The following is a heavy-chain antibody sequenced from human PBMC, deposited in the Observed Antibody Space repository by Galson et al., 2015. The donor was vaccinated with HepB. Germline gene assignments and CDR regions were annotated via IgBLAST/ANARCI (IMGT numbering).Heavy chain of an antibody. Sequence: SLRLSCAASGFTFSGSAMHWVRQASGKGLEWVGRIRSKANSYATAYAASVKGRFTISRDDSKNTAYLQMNSLKTEDTAVYYCTRAHMGFPVSYYYYGMDVWGQGTTVTVSS. D-gene: IGHD2/OR15-2a*01. CDR1: GFTFSGSA. CDR2: IRSKANSYAT. CDR3: TRAHMGFPVSYYYYGMDV. V-gene: IGHV3-73*01. J-gene: IGHJ6*02.